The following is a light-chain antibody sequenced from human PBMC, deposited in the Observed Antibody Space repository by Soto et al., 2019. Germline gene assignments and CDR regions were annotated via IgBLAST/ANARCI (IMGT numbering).Light chain of an antibody. CDR3: LQHYAFPWT. J-gene: IGKJ1*01. CDR1: QDIRND. V-gene: IGKV1-17*01. Sequence: DIQMTQSPSSLPASVGDRVTISCRASQDIRNDLGWYQQKPGKAPKRLIYSTSILQSGVPSRFSGSGSGTEFTLTIYGLQPEDFATYHCLQHYAFPWTFGQGTKVDIK. CDR2: STS.